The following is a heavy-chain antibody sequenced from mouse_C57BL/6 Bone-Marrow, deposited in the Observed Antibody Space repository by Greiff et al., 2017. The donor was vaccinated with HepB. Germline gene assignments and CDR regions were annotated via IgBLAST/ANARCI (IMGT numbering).Heavy chain of an antibody. CDR1: GYSITSGYY. Sequence: DVQLQESGPGLVKPSQSLSLTCSVTGYSITSGYYWNWIRQFPGNKLEWMGYISYDGSNNYNPSLKNRISITRDTSKNQFFLKLNSVTTEDTATYYCARDNYGSSYAMDYWGQGTSVTVAS. J-gene: IGHJ4*01. CDR2: ISYDGSN. V-gene: IGHV3-6*01. D-gene: IGHD1-1*01. CDR3: ARDNYGSSYAMDY.